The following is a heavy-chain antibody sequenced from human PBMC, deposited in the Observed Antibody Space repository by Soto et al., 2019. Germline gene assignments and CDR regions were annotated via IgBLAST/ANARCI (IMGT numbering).Heavy chain of an antibody. CDR1: GFMFSNYN. D-gene: IGHD1-26*01. J-gene: IGHJ4*02. Sequence: GGSLRLSWAASGFMFSNYNINWVRQAPGKGLEWVSSISGSSNFIYYADSVKGRYTISRDNSKNTLYLQMNSLRAEDTAVYYCTTCRPEWELEGDYWGQGTLVTVSS. CDR2: ISGSSNFI. V-gene: IGHV3-21*03. CDR3: TTCRPEWELEGDY.